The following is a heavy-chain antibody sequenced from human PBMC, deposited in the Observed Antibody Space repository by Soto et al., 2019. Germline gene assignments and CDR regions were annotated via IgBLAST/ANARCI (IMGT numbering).Heavy chain of an antibody. D-gene: IGHD2-21*01. Sequence: ESGGGLVKPGGSLRLSCAASGFTFNTNDMNWVRQAPGKGLEWVSSITTSSAYIYYADSLKGRITISRDNAKNSLFLQMNSLRAEDTAVYYCVRSGTARLLRHSWFDTWGQGTLVTVSS. CDR3: VRSGTARLLRHSWFDT. CDR1: GFTFNTND. V-gene: IGHV3-21*01. J-gene: IGHJ5*02. CDR2: ITTSSAYI.